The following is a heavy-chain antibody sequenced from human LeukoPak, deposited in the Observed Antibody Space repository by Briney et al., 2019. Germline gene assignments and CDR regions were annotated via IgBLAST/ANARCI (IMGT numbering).Heavy chain of an antibody. CDR2: ISAYNGNT. D-gene: IGHD3-10*01. V-gene: IGHV1-18*01. J-gene: IGHJ4*02. Sequence: GASVKVSCKASGYTFTSYDINWVRQATGQGLEWMGWISAYNGNTNYAQKLQGRVTMTTDTSTSTAYMELRSLRSDDTAVYYCASGKDGYYGSGSPKDYFDYWGQGTLVTVSS. CDR3: ASGKDGYYGSGSPKDYFDY. CDR1: GYTFTSYD.